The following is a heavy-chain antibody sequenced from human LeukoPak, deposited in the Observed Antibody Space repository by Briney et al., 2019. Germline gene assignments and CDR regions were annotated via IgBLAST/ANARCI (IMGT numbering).Heavy chain of an antibody. Sequence: PGGSLRLSCAASGFTFSSYEMIWVRQAPGKGLEWVSYITSTCSGIYYADSVKGRFAISRDNAKNSLNLQMNRLRAEDTAVYYCARRTITAGFGFDYWGQGTLVTVSS. CDR3: ARRTITAGFGFDY. CDR1: GFTFSSYE. J-gene: IGHJ4*02. V-gene: IGHV3-48*03. D-gene: IGHD5-12*01. CDR2: ITSTCSGI.